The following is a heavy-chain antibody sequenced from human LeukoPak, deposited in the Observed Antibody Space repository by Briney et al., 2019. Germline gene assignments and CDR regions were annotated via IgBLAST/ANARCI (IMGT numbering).Heavy chain of an antibody. Sequence: GGSLRLSCAASGFTFDDYSMHWVRQAPGKGLEWVSVIYSGGTTYCADSVKGRFTLSRHNSKNTLFLQMNSLRPEDTAVYYCARELREEVLGATRPNYGMDVWGQGTTVTVSS. CDR3: ARELREEVLGATRPNYGMDV. J-gene: IGHJ6*02. CDR1: GFTFDDYS. CDR2: IYSGGTT. D-gene: IGHD2-15*01. V-gene: IGHV3-53*04.